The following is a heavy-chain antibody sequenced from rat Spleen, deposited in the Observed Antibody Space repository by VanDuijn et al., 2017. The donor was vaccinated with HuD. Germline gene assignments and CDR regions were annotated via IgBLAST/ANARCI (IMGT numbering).Heavy chain of an antibody. Sequence: EVQLVESDGGLVQPGRSLKLSCAASGVTFSDYYMAWVRQAPTKGLEWVATISYDGSGTYYRDSVQGRFTISRDNAKSTLYLQMDSLRSEDTATYYCTRRGHTMGLTSRYFDYWGQGVMVTVSS. CDR2: ISYDGSGT. CDR1: GVTFSDYY. J-gene: IGHJ2*01. V-gene: IGHV5-29*01. CDR3: TRRGHTMGLTSRYFDY. D-gene: IGHD1-9*01.